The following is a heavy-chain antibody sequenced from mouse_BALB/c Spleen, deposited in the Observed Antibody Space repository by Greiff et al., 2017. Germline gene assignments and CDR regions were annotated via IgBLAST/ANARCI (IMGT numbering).Heavy chain of an antibody. Sequence: QVQLQQSGAELAKPGASVKMSCKASGYTFTSYWMHWVKQRPGQGLEWIGYINPSTGYTEYNQKFKDKATLTADKSSSTAYMQLSSLTSEDSAVYYCAERAMDYWGQGTSVTVSS. CDR3: AERAMDY. CDR2: INPSTGYT. CDR1: GYTFTSYW. J-gene: IGHJ4*01. V-gene: IGHV1-7*01.